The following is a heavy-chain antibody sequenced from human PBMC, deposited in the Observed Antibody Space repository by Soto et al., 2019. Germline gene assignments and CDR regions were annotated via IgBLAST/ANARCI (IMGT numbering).Heavy chain of an antibody. Sequence: EVQLVESRGGLVKPGGSLRLSCTASGFTFSNVWMSWVRQAPGKGLEWVGHIYSKAAGGTTDSAAPVKGRFTISRDDSKNTLYLQMNRLKTEDTAVYYCASTVTTSAGFDSWGQGTLVTVSS. CDR2: IYSKAAGGTT. V-gene: IGHV3-15*01. CDR1: GFTFSNVW. CDR3: ASTVTTSAGFDS. J-gene: IGHJ4*02. D-gene: IGHD4-17*01.